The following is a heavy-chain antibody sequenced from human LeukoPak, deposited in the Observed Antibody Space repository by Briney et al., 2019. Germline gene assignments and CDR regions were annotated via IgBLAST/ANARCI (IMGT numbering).Heavy chain of an antibody. CDR3: AREATYSGYDRLDY. Sequence: ASVKVSCKASGYTFTIYGISWVRQAPGQGLEWMGWISAYNGNTNYAQKLQGRVTMTTDTSTSTAYMELRSLRSDDTAVYYCAREATYSGYDRLDYWGQGTLVTVSS. V-gene: IGHV1-18*04. CDR1: GYTFTIYG. J-gene: IGHJ4*02. D-gene: IGHD5-12*01. CDR2: ISAYNGNT.